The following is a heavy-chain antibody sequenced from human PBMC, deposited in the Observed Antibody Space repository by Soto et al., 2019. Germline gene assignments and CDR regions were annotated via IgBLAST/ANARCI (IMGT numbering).Heavy chain of an antibody. Sequence: QVQLQQWGAGLLKPSETLSLTCAVYGGSFSGYYWSWIRQPPGKGLEWIGEINHSGSTNYNPSLKRRVTISVDTSKNQFSLKLSSVTAADTAVYYCARGGLGLVRGVLSPFDPWGQGTLVTVSS. CDR1: GGSFSGYY. CDR3: ARGGLGLVRGVLSPFDP. D-gene: IGHD3-10*01. V-gene: IGHV4-34*01. J-gene: IGHJ5*02. CDR2: INHSGST.